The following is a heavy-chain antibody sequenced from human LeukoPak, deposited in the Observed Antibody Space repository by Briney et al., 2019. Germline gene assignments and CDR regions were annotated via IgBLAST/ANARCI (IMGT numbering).Heavy chain of an antibody. CDR2: IYYSGSS. CDR3: ARHPSDYSNLFDY. V-gene: IGHV4-39*01. J-gene: IGHJ4*02. CDR1: GGSISSSSYY. D-gene: IGHD4-4*01. Sequence: SETLSLTCTVSGGSISSSSYYWGWIRQPPGRGLEWIGSIYYSGSSYYNPSLKSRVTISVDTSKNQFSLKLSSVTAADTAVYYCARHPSDYSNLFDYWGQGTLVTVSS.